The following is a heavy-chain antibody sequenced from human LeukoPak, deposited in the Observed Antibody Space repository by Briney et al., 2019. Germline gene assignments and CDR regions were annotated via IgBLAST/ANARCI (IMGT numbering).Heavy chain of an antibody. CDR3: TTGCQTYYYDSSGYYPNDY. V-gene: IGHV3-15*01. CDR1: GFTFSNAW. J-gene: IGHJ4*02. Sequence: GGSLRLSCAASGFTFSNAWMSWARQAPGKGLEWVGRIKSKTDGGTTDYAAPVKGRFTISRDDSKNTLYLQMNSLKTEDTAVYYCTTGCQTYYYDSSGYYPNDYWGQGTLVTVSS. D-gene: IGHD3-22*01. CDR2: IKSKTDGGTT.